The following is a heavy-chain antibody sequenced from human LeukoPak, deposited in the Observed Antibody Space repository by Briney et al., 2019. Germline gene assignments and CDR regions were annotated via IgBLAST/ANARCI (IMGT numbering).Heavy chain of an antibody. CDR1: GGSISNYY. CDR3: ARGYSSENFDY. CDR2: IYYSGST. Sequence: SETLSLTCTVSGGSISNYYWSWIRQPPGKGLEWIGYIYYSGSTNYIPSLKSRVTTSVDTSKNQFSLKLSSVTAADTAVYYCARGYSSENFDYWGQGTLVTVSS. J-gene: IGHJ4*02. V-gene: IGHV4-59*12. D-gene: IGHD6-19*01.